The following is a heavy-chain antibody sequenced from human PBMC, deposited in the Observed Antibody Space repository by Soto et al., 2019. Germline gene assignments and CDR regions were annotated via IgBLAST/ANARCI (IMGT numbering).Heavy chain of an antibody. Sequence: QITLNETGPTVVRPTETLTLTCRFSGFSLTTSGVGVGWIRQSPGKAPEWLALIYWDDDKRYSASLKSRLTITTDTYKNKVVLTVSDLDPTDTATYYCAHRVLRTVFGLVTTTAIYFDFWGQGTPVAVSS. J-gene: IGHJ4*02. CDR1: GFSLTTSGVG. CDR2: IYWDDDK. D-gene: IGHD3-3*01. CDR3: AHRVLRTVFGLVTTTAIYFDF. V-gene: IGHV2-5*02.